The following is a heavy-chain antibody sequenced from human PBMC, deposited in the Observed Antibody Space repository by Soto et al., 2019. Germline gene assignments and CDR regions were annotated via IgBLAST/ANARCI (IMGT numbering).Heavy chain of an antibody. CDR1: GFTFSSYG. V-gene: IGHV3-33*01. CDR3: AREGYYYDSSGYYYYYYMDV. CDR2: IWYDGSNK. D-gene: IGHD3-22*01. J-gene: IGHJ6*03. Sequence: GGSLRLSCAASGFTFSSYGMHWVRQAPGKGLAWVAVIWYDGSNKNYADSVKGRFTISRANSKNTLYLQMNSLRAEDTAVYYCAREGYYYDSSGYYYYYYMDVWGKGTTVTVSS.